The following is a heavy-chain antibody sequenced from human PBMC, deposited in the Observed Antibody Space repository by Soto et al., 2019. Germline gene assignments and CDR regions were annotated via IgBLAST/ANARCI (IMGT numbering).Heavy chain of an antibody. Sequence: GGSLRLSCAASGFTFSSYGMHWVRQAPGKGLEWVAVISYDGSNKYYADSVKGRFTISRDNSKNTLYLQMNSLRAEDTAVYYCAKDRGAAAAMWGYYYGMDVWGQGTTVTVSS. CDR3: AKDRGAAAAMWGYYYGMDV. CDR2: ISYDGSNK. D-gene: IGHD6-13*01. J-gene: IGHJ6*02. V-gene: IGHV3-30*18. CDR1: GFTFSSYG.